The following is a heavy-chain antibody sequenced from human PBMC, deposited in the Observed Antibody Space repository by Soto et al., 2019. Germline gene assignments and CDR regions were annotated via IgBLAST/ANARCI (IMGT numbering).Heavy chain of an antibody. CDR3: GREGQQLAQEQYFQFNGVDV. J-gene: IGHJ6*02. V-gene: IGHV1-18*01. CDR1: GYNLREYG. Sequence: QVHLVQSGVEVKKPGASVKVSCTAHGYNLREYGVSWLRQVPGQGFEWMGWISGDNVNRRSSQRFQDRLTMTTDTSTNTAAMERRSLRSDDTAVYFCGREGQQLAQEQYFQFNGVDVWGQRTSVTVSS. D-gene: IGHD6-13*01. CDR2: ISGDNVNR.